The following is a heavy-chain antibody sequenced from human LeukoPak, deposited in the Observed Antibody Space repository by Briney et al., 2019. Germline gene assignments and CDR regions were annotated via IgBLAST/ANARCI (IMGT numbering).Heavy chain of an antibody. CDR3: VKDSPPRYSGSPPAY. CDR1: GFTFSTSP. J-gene: IGHJ4*02. D-gene: IGHD1-26*01. V-gene: IGHV3-30-3*01. Sequence: GRSLRLSCAASGFTFSTSPIHWVRQAPGKGLEWVALISFDGSSKYYAHSVKGRFTISRDNSKNTLFLEMNSLRAEDTAVYYCVKDSPPRYSGSPPAYWDQGTLVTVSS. CDR2: ISFDGSSK.